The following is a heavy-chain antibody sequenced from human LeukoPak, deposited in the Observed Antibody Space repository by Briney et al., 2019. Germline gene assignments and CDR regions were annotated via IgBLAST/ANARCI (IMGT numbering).Heavy chain of an antibody. V-gene: IGHV1-46*01. CDR3: ARDSNSGWYFDY. J-gene: IGHJ4*02. D-gene: IGHD6-19*01. CDR1: GYTFTSYY. Sequence: GASGKVSCKASGYTFTSYYMHWGRQAPGQGLEWMGMINPSGVVTSYAQKFQGRVTITRDMSTSTVYMELSSLRSDDTAVYYCARDSNSGWYFDYWGQGTLVTVSS. CDR2: INPSGVVT.